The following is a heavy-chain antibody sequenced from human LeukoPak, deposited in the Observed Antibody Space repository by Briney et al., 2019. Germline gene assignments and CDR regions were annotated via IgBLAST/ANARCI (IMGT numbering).Heavy chain of an antibody. CDR2: IYYSGIT. Sequence: SETLSLTCTVSGGSISSYYWSWIRQPAGKGLEWIGRIYYSGITYHNPSLKSRVTISVDTSNDQFSLKMSSVTAADTAVYFCARHQEGMVRGVLYYMDVWGKGTTVIISS. CDR1: GGSISSYY. J-gene: IGHJ6*03. CDR3: ARHQEGMVRGVLYYMDV. D-gene: IGHD3-10*01. V-gene: IGHV4-59*05.